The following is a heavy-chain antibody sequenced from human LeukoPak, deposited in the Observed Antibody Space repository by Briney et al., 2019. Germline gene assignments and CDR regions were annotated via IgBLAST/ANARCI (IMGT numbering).Heavy chain of an antibody. D-gene: IGHD6-13*01. Sequence: GGSLRLSCAASGFTLSSYAMHWVRQAPGKGLEWVSAISGSGGSTYYADSVKGRFTISRDNAKNSLYLQMNSLKAEDTAVYYCAREPTYSSSWHTSCDYWGQGTVVTVSS. V-gene: IGHV3-23*01. CDR2: ISGSGGST. CDR3: AREPTYSSSWHTSCDY. CDR1: GFTLSSYA. J-gene: IGHJ4*02.